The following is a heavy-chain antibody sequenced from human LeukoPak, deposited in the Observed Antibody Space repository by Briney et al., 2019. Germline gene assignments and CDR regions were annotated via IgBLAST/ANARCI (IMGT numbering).Heavy chain of an antibody. Sequence: ASVKVSCKAPGYTFTSYAMNWVRQAPGQGLEWMGWINPNSGGTNYAQRFQGRVTLTRDTSIATAYMELSSLKSDDTAVYFCARDLYSSATDLYSSAWTGAFDVWGQGTMVTVSS. J-gene: IGHJ3*01. CDR2: INPNSGGT. CDR3: ARDLYSSATDLYSSAWTGAFDV. V-gene: IGHV1-2*02. CDR1: GYTFTSYA. D-gene: IGHD6-19*01.